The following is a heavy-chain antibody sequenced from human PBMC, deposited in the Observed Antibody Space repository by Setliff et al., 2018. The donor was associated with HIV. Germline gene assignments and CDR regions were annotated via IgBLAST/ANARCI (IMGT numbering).Heavy chain of an antibody. Sequence: ASVKVSCKASGYTFIGDYMHWVRQAPGQGLEWMGWVNEDNGDRNFAPSVQGRIALTTDTSTNTAYMELTNLRSDDTALYFCVRDEKRAAGGSMYYFDYWGQGTLVTVSS. V-gene: IGHV1-18*04. CDR2: VNEDNGDR. CDR1: GYTFIGDY. D-gene: IGHD5-12*01. J-gene: IGHJ4*02. CDR3: VRDEKRAAGGSMYYFDY.